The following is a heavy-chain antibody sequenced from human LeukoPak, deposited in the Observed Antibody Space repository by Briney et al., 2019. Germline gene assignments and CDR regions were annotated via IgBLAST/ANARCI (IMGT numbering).Heavy chain of an antibody. D-gene: IGHD5-12*01. V-gene: IGHV3-74*01. J-gene: IGHJ4*02. Sequence: GGSLRLSCAGSGFAFSNYWMHWVRQVPGKGLVWVSRISPDGSTTLYADSVKGRFTISRDNAKNSLYLQMNSLRDEDTAVYSCARDRGGGYDFDYWGQGTLVTVSS. CDR2: ISPDGSTT. CDR1: GFAFSNYW. CDR3: ARDRGGGYDFDY.